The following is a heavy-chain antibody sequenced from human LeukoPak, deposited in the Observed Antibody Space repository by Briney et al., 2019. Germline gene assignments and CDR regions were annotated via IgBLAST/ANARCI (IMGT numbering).Heavy chain of an antibody. Sequence: SGGSLRLSCEASGFNVSGNYMSWVRQAPGKGLERVSVIYSGGSTYYADSVKGRFTISRDNSKNTLYLQMNGLRAEDTAVYYCARDSAARGRVFDIWGQGTMVTVSS. J-gene: IGHJ3*02. CDR2: IYSGGST. CDR3: ARDSAARGRVFDI. CDR1: GFNVSGNY. V-gene: IGHV3-66*01. D-gene: IGHD6-6*01.